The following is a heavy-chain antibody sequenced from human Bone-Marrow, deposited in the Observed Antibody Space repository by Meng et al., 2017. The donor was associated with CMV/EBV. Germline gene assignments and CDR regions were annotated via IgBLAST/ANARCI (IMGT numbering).Heavy chain of an antibody. J-gene: IGHJ6*02. D-gene: IGHD3-10*01. V-gene: IGHV3-23*01. CDR1: GFIFSSYV. CDR3: AKGGYYGPGGMDV. CDR2: VSPSGSKT. Sequence: GALRLSCAASGFIFSSYVMSWVRQAPGKGLEWVSTVSPSGSKTYYADSMKGRFTVSRDNSKNTVYLQMNSLRVEDTAVYYCAKGGYYGPGGMDVWGLGTTVTVSS.